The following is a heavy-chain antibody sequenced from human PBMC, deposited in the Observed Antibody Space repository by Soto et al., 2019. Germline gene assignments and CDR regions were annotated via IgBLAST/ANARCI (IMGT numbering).Heavy chain of an antibody. J-gene: IGHJ4*02. D-gene: IGHD2-15*01. CDR3: ERKDIVVVVAVKWFPFDY. CDR2: INPNSGGT. Sequence: VSVKVSCKASGYTFTGYYMHWVRQAPAQGLEWMGWINPNSGGTNYAQKFQRRVTMTRDTSISTAYMELSSLRSDDTAVYYCERKDIVVVVAVKWFPFDYWGQGTLVTVSS. CDR1: GYTFTGYY. V-gene: IGHV1-2*02.